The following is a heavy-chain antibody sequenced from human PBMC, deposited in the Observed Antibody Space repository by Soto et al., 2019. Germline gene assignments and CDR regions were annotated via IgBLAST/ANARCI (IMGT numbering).Heavy chain of an antibody. CDR2: ISSISTTI. CDR1: GFTFSSYS. Sequence: GGSLILSCAASGFTFSSYSMNWVRQASGKGLEWLSYISSISTTIYYAASVKCRFTISRDNAKNSLYLQMNSLRAEDTAVYYCARSHLYYDSSGYPDYWGQGTLVTVSS. J-gene: IGHJ4*02. V-gene: IGHV3-48*04. D-gene: IGHD3-22*01. CDR3: ARSHLYYDSSGYPDY.